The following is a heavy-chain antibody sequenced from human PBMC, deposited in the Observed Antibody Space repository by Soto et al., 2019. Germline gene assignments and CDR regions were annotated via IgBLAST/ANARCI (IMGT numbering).Heavy chain of an antibody. CDR1: GFTFSSYS. J-gene: IGHJ6*03. D-gene: IGHD3-3*01. V-gene: IGHV3-21*01. CDR2: ISSSSSYI. CDR3: ARFLEWLLPYYYMDV. Sequence: EVQLVESGGGLVKPGGSLRLSCAASGFTFSSYSMNWVRQAPGKGLEWVSSISSSSSYIYYADSVKGRFTISRDNAKNSLSLQMNSLRAEDTAVYYCARFLEWLLPYYYMDVWGKGTTVTVSS.